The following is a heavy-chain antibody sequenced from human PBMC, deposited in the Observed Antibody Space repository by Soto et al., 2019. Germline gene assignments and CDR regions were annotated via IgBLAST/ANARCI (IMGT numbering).Heavy chain of an antibody. Sequence: ASVKVSCKDSGGLFSSFAISWVRQAPGQGLEWLGGIIPVFGTTYYAENFQDRVTITADESTNTAYMELSSLTSGDTAIYYCARGGGPYVWFNEFWGQGTLVTVSS. J-gene: IGHJ4*02. D-gene: IGHD3-16*01. V-gene: IGHV1-69*13. CDR2: IIPVFGTT. CDR3: ARGGGPYVWFNEF. CDR1: GGLFSSFA.